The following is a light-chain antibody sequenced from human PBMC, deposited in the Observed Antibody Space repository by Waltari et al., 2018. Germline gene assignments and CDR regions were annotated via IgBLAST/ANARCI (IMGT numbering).Light chain of an antibody. CDR2: EVS. V-gene: IGLV2-8*01. CDR1: SSDVGGYHY. Sequence: QSALTQPPSASGSPGQSVPISCTAPSSDVGGYHYVPWYQPHPGKAPKLMIYEVSKRPSGVPDRFSGSKSGNTASLTVSGLQAEDEADYYCSSYAGSNNLIFGGGTKLTVL. CDR3: SSYAGSNNLI. J-gene: IGLJ2*01.